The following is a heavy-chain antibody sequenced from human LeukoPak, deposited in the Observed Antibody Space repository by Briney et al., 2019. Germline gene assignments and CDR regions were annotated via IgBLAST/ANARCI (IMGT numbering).Heavy chain of an antibody. CDR1: GGTFSSYA. Sequence: GASVKVSCKASGGTFSSYAISWVRQAPGQGLEWMGRIIPILGIANYAQKFQGRVTITADKSTSTAYMELSSLRSEDTAVYYCAKDENLVPAAYYYFDYWGQGTLVTVSS. D-gene: IGHD2-2*01. CDR2: IIPILGIA. CDR3: AKDENLVPAAYYYFDY. J-gene: IGHJ4*02. V-gene: IGHV1-69*04.